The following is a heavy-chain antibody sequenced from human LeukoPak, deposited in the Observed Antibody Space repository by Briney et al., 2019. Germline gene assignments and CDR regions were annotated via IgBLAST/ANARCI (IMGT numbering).Heavy chain of an antibody. J-gene: IGHJ4*02. Sequence: PGRSLRLSCAASGFTVSSTGMHWVRQAPGKGLEWVAVIWYDGSNKYYADSVKGRFTISRDNSKNTLYLQMNSLRAEDTAVYYCATEGGSLEKINYWGQGTLVTVSS. CDR3: ATEGGSLEKINY. V-gene: IGHV3-33*01. CDR1: GFTVSSTG. CDR2: IWYDGSNK. D-gene: IGHD5-24*01.